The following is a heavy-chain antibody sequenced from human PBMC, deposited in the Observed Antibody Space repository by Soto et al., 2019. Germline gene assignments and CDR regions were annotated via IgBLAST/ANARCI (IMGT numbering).Heavy chain of an antibody. V-gene: IGHV1-69*13. J-gene: IGHJ6*02. CDR2: IIPIFGTA. D-gene: IGHD2-15*01. CDR1: GGTFSSYA. Sequence: SVKVSCKASGGTFSSYAISWVRQAPGQGLEWMGGIIPIFGTANYAQKFQGRVTITADGSTSTAYMELSSLRSEDTAVYYCTRHPGGRGYYYGMDVWGQGTTVTVSS. CDR3: TRHPGGRGYYYGMDV.